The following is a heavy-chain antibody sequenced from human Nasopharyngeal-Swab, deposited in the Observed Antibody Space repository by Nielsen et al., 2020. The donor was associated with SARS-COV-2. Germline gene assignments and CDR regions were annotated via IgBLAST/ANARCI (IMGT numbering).Heavy chain of an antibody. CDR3: ARSSGGYPPHFDY. CDR2: INAGNGNT. CDR1: GYTFTSYA. V-gene: IGHV1-3*01. D-gene: IGHD3-22*01. J-gene: IGHJ4*02. Sequence: ASVKVSCKASGYTFTSYAMHWVRQAPGQRLEWMGWINAGNGNTKYSQKFQGRVTITRDTSASTAYMELSSLRSEDTAVYYCARSSGGYPPHFDYWGQGTLVTVSS.